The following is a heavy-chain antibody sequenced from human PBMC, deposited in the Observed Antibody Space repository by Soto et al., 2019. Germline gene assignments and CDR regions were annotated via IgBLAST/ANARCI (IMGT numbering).Heavy chain of an antibody. CDR2: ISAYNGNT. CDR1: GYAFTSYG. D-gene: IGHD3-10*01. Sequence: QVQLVQSGAEVKKPGDSVKVSCKASGYAFTSYGISWVRQAPGQGLEWMGWISAYNGNTNYAQKLQGRVTMTTDTSTSTAYMELRSLRSDDTAVYYCARDRTTMVRGRGWFDPWGQGTLVTVSS. J-gene: IGHJ5*02. V-gene: IGHV1-18*01. CDR3: ARDRTTMVRGRGWFDP.